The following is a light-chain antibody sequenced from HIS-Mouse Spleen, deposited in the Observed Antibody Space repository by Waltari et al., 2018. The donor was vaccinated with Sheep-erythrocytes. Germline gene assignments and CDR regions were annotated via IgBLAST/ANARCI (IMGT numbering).Light chain of an antibody. J-gene: IGKJ2*01. V-gene: IGKV2-28*01. Sequence: DIVMTQSPLSLPVTPGEPASISCRSSQSLLHSNGYYYLDWYLQKPGQSQQLLFYLGSSRASGVPDRFSGSGSGTDFTLKISRVEAEDVGVYYCMQDLQTPRTFGQGTKLEIK. CDR3: MQDLQTPRT. CDR1: QSLLHSNGYYY. CDR2: LGS.